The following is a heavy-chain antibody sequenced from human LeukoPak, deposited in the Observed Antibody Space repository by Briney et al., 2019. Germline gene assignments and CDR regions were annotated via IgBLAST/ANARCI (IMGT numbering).Heavy chain of an antibody. D-gene: IGHD2-2*02. Sequence: SETLSLTCGVYGVSFTGNYWSWIRQPPGKRREWIGEINDDGYTNYNPSLRSRVTISLDTSENHLSLRLTSVTAADTAVYYCARIRCGHTDDICYNHWGQGTLVTVSS. CDR1: GVSFTGNY. CDR3: ARIRCGHTDDICYNH. V-gene: IGHV4-34*01. J-gene: IGHJ4*02. CDR2: INDDGYT.